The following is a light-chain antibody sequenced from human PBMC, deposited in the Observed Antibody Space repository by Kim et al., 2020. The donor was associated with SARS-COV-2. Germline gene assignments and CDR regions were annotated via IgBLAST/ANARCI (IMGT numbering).Light chain of an antibody. CDR3: QQRSNWPPIT. Sequence: SPAETAPLSCTASKSFSCYVAWDQQKPGQAPRLLSYDASNRATGIPARFSGSGSGTDFTLTISSLEPEDFAVYYCQQRSNWPPITFGQGTRLEIK. CDR1: KSFSCY. CDR2: DAS. V-gene: IGKV3-11*01. J-gene: IGKJ5*01.